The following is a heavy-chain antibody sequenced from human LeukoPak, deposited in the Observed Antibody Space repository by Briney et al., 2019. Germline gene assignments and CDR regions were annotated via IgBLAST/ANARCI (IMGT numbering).Heavy chain of an antibody. D-gene: IGHD3-10*01. CDR1: GFTFSSYS. CDR3: ARVSTRGSDY. J-gene: IGHJ4*02. Sequence: GGSLRLSCAASGFTFSSYSMNWVRQAPGKGLEWVSSISSSRSYIYYEHSVQGRFTTSRHNATNPLYLQMNSPRAEDTAVYYCARVSTRGSDYWGQGTLVTVSS. CDR2: ISSSRSYI. V-gene: IGHV3-21*01.